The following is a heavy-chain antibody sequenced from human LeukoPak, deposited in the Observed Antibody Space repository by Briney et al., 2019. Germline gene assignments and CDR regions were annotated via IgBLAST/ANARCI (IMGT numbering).Heavy chain of an antibody. CDR3: ARDDRLHPIKNWFDP. D-gene: IGHD5-24*01. Sequence: ASVKVSCKASRYTFTSYAMNWVRQAPGQGLEWMGWINTNTGNPTYAQGFTGRFVFSLDTSVSTAYLQISSLKAEDTAVYYCARDDRLHPIKNWFDPWGQGTLVTVSS. CDR1: RYTFTSYA. CDR2: INTNTGNP. J-gene: IGHJ5*02. V-gene: IGHV7-4-1*02.